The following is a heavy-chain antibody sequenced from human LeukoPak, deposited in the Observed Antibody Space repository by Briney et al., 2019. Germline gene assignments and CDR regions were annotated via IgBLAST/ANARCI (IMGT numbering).Heavy chain of an antibody. Sequence: SETLSLTCTVSGGSISGYYWSWIRQPPGKGLEWIGYIYYSGSTNYNPSLKSRVTISVDTSKNQFSLKLSSVTAADTAVYYCARAGAGATLNWFDPWGQGTLVTVSS. J-gene: IGHJ5*02. CDR3: ARAGAGATLNWFDP. CDR1: GGSISGYY. CDR2: IYYSGST. V-gene: IGHV4-59*01. D-gene: IGHD1-26*01.